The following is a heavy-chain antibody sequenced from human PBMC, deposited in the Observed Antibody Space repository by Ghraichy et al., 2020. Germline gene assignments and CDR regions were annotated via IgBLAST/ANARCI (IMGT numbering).Heavy chain of an antibody. CDR3: AHSSGYIIDY. J-gene: IGHJ4*02. CDR2: MYWNDDN. CDR1: GFSLTTSGVG. Sequence: SGPTLVKPTQTLTLTCTFSGFSLTTSGVGVNWIRQPPGKALEWLALMYWNDDNRYGPSLKNRLTITKDTSKNQVVLTMTNMDPVDTATYYCAHSSGYIIDYWGQGTLVTVSS. D-gene: IGHD5-12*01. V-gene: IGHV2-5*01.